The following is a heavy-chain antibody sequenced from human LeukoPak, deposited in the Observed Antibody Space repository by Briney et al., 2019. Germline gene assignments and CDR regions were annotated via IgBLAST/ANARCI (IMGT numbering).Heavy chain of an antibody. D-gene: IGHD4-17*01. J-gene: IGHJ4*02. Sequence: PSETLSLTCTVSGGSISTTSYYWDWIRQPPGKGLEWIGSVYYSGTTYYNPSLKSRVTISVDRSKNQFSLKLSSVTAADTAVYYCARGRGGDYVLDYWGQGTLVTVSS. V-gene: IGHV4-39*07. CDR3: ARGRGGDYVLDY. CDR1: GGSISTTSYY. CDR2: VYYSGTT.